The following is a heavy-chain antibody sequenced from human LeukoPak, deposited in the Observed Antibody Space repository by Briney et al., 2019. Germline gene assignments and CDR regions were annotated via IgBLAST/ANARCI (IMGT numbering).Heavy chain of an antibody. J-gene: IGHJ3*02. V-gene: IGHV1-2*02. D-gene: IGHD1-26*01. Sequence: ASVKVSCKASGYTFTGYYIHWVRQAPGQGLEWMGWINPNSGATYYAQKFQGRVTMTRDTSISTAYMELSRVTSDDTAVYYCARAPVSGSYSDAFDIWGQGTMVTVSS. CDR3: ARAPVSGSYSDAFDI. CDR1: GYTFTGYY. CDR2: INPNSGAT.